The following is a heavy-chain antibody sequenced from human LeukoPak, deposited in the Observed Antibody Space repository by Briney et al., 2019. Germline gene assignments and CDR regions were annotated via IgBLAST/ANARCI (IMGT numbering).Heavy chain of an antibody. CDR3: TVRSSI. V-gene: IGHV3-15*01. D-gene: IGHD6-13*01. CDR2: IHTNIDGGII. J-gene: IGHJ4*02. CDR1: GLTFSNVW. Sequence: PGGSLRLSCVASGLTFSNVWMSWLRQAPGKGLEWVGRIHTNIDGGIIDYAAPVRGRFTISRDDSKNTLYLQMNSLKTEDTAMYYCTVRSSIWGQRTLVTVSS.